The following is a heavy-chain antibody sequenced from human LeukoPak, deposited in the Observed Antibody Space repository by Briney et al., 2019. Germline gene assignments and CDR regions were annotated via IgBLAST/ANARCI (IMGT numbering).Heavy chain of an antibody. CDR2: IYYSGST. CDR1: GGSISSHY. Sequence: SETLSLTCTVSGGSISSHYWSWIRQPPGKGLEWIGYIYYSGSTNYNPSLKSRVTMSVDTSKNQFSLKLSSVTAADTAVYYCARGVVPAAMHDYYYYYMDVWGKGTTVTISS. J-gene: IGHJ6*03. D-gene: IGHD2-2*01. CDR3: ARGVVPAAMHDYYYYYMDV. V-gene: IGHV4-59*11.